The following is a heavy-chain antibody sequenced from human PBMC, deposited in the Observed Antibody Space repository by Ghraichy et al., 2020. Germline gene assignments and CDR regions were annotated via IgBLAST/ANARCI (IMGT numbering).Heavy chain of an antibody. CDR1: GYKFKSYN. D-gene: IGHD6-19*01. J-gene: IGHJ4*02. CDR2: INAGNGKT. CDR3: ADDVPPPGWYTMGPGDY. V-gene: IGHV1-3*01. Sequence: ASVKVSCKASGYKFKSYNMHWVRQAPGQRLEWMGWINAGNGKTKSSQKFQGRVTFTRDTSASTAYMELSRLKPEDTAVYYCADDVPPPGWYTMGPGDYWGQGALVTVSS.